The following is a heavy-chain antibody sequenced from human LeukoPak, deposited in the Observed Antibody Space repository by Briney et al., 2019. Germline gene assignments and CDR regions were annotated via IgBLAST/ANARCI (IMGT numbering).Heavy chain of an antibody. J-gene: IGHJ5*02. V-gene: IGHV4-30-2*01. CDR3: ARGLNHYDILTGYYVNWFDP. Sequence: TSETLSLTCTVSGGSISSGGYYWSWIRQPPGKGLEWIGYIYHSGSTYYNPSLKSRVTISVDRSKNQFSLKLSSVTAADTAVYYCARGLNHYDILTGYYVNWFDPWGQGTLVTVSS. D-gene: IGHD3-9*01. CDR1: GGSISSGGYY. CDR2: IYHSGST.